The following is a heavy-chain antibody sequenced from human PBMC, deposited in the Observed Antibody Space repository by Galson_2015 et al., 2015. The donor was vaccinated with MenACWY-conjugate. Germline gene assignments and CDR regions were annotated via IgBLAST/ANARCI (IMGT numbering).Heavy chain of an antibody. D-gene: IGHD3-10*01. V-gene: IGHV3-23*01. CDR2: ISGSGGRT. J-gene: IGHJ6*02. Sequence: SLRLSCAASGFTFSSHAMSWVRQASGKGLEWVSAISGSGGRTYYANSVKGRFTISRDNSKKMLYLQMNGLRAEDTAVYYCAKDHNHGSGSSLLDMDVWGQGTTVTVSS. CDR1: GFTFSSHA. CDR3: AKDHNHGSGSSLLDMDV.